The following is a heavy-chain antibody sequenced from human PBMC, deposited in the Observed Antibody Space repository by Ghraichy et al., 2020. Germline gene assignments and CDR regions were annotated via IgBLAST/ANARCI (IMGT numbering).Heavy chain of an antibody. J-gene: IGHJ4*02. Sequence: SETLSLTCTASGGSISSYYWSWIRQPPGKGLEWIGYIYYSGSTNYNPSLKSRVTISVETSKNQFSLKLSSVTAADTAGYYCARVHLFIEDWGQGTLVTVSS. CDR2: IYYSGST. CDR3: ARVHLFIED. CDR1: GGSISSYY. V-gene: IGHV4-59*01.